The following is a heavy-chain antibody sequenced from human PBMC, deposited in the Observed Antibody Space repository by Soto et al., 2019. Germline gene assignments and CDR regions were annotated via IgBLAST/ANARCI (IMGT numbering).Heavy chain of an antibody. J-gene: IGHJ4*02. CDR3: VKDRYVDY. V-gene: IGHV3-64D*06. Sequence: GGSLRLSCSVSGFTFSSYAMHWVRQAPGRGLEYVSSISSDGRPTYYADSVKGRFTISRDNSKNTLYLQMSSLKAEDTAVYYCVKDRYVDYWGQGPLVTVS. CDR2: ISSDGRPT. CDR1: GFTFSSYA.